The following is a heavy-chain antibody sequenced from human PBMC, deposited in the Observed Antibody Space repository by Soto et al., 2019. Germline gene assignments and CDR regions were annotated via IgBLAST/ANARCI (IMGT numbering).Heavy chain of an antibody. CDR3: ARSSSSIGWYY. Sequence: SLPLSLTWAVSCGSIRSGGYSRSWIQQPPGKGLEWIGYINHSGYTYYNPSLKSRVTISVDTSKNQFSLKLSSVTAADTAVYYCARSSSSIGWYYWGQRILVTVYS. CDR1: CGSIRSGGYS. D-gene: IGHD6-6*01. V-gene: IGHV4-30-2*02. CDR2: INHSGYT. J-gene: IGHJ4*02.